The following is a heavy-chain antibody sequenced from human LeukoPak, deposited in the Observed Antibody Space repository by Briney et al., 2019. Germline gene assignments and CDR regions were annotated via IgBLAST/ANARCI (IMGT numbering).Heavy chain of an antibody. CDR1: GFTVSSNY. D-gene: IGHD1-1*01. J-gene: IGHJ5*02. V-gene: IGHV3-53*01. CDR2: IYSGGST. Sequence: PGRSLRLSCAASGFTVSSNYVSWVRQAPGKGLEWVSVIYSGGSTYYADSVKGRFTISRDNSKNTLYLQMNSLRAEDTAVYYCARDRRYFDPWGQGTLVTLSS. CDR3: ARDRRYFDP.